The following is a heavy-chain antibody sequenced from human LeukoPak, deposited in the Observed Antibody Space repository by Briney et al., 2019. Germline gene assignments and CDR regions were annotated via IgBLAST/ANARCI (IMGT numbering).Heavy chain of an antibody. J-gene: IGHJ4*02. CDR2: ISGSGGST. V-gene: IGHV3-23*01. D-gene: IGHD2-15*01. CDR3: ARERGGVVVPYYFDY. CDR1: GFTFSSYA. Sequence: GGSLRLSCAASGFTFSSYAMSWVRQAPGKGLEWVSAISGSGGSTYYADSVKGRFTISRDNSKNTLYLQMNSLRAEDTAVYYCARERGGVVVPYYFDYWGQGTLVTVSS.